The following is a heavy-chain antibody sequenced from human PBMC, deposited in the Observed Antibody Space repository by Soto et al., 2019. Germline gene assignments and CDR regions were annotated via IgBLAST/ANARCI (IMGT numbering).Heavy chain of an antibody. Sequence: QPGGSLRLSCAASGFTFSSYGMHWVRQXPGKGLEWVAVIWYDGSNKYYADSVKGRFTISRDNSKNTLYLQMNSLRAEDTAVYYCARDGGQLVGYDAFDIWGQGTMVTVSS. CDR1: GFTFSSYG. V-gene: IGHV3-33*01. D-gene: IGHD6-6*01. J-gene: IGHJ3*02. CDR2: IWYDGSNK. CDR3: ARDGGQLVGYDAFDI.